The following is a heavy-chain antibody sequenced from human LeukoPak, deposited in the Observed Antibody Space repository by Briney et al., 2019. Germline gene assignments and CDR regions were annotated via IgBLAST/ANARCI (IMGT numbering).Heavy chain of an antibody. D-gene: IGHD4/OR15-4a*01. CDR3: ARAPGNDYYPYYYMDV. Sequence: SETLSLTCTVSGGSISSYYWSSIRQPPGKGLEWIGYIYYSGSTNYNPSLKSRVTISVDTSKNQFSLKVNSVTAADTAVYYCARAPGNDYYPYYYMDVWGKGTTVTVSS. CDR2: IYYSGST. CDR1: GGSISSYY. J-gene: IGHJ6*03. V-gene: IGHV4-59*01.